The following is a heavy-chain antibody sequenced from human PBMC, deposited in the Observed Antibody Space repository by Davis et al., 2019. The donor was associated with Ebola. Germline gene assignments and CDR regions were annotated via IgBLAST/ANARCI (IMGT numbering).Heavy chain of an antibody. Sequence: MPSETLSLTCTVSGGSITSSNYYWGWIRQPPGKGLEWIGTISYSGSTHYNPSLKSRVTMSVGTSKNQFSLKLSSVTAADTAVYYCARRTIFSTFDIWGQGTMVTVSS. CDR1: GGSITSSNYY. J-gene: IGHJ3*02. CDR3: ARRTIFSTFDI. V-gene: IGHV4-39*01. CDR2: ISYSGST. D-gene: IGHD3-3*01.